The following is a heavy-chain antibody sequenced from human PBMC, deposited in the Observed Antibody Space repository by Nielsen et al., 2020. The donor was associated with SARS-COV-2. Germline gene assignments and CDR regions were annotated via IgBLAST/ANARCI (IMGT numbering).Heavy chain of an antibody. V-gene: IGHV3-30*04. D-gene: IGHD2-21*02. Sequence: GESLKISCAASGFTFSSYAMHWVRQAPGKGLEWVAVISYDGSNKYYADSVKGRFTISRDNSKNTLYLQMNSLRAEDTAVYYCAKGFRRDPFDYWGQGTLVTVSS. CDR3: AKGFRRDPFDY. J-gene: IGHJ4*02. CDR2: ISYDGSNK. CDR1: GFTFSSYA.